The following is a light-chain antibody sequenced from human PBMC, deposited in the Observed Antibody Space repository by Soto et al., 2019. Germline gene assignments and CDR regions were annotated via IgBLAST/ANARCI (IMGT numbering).Light chain of an antibody. CDR1: QAIGNY. Sequence: DIQMTQSPSSLSASVGDRVTIACRASQAIGNYLAWYQQKPGKVPKLLVYGASTLQSGVPLRFGGSGSGTDFTLTISSLQAEDVATYCCQEYNSVPWTFGQGTKVEIK. V-gene: IGKV1-27*01. J-gene: IGKJ1*01. CDR2: GAS. CDR3: QEYNSVPWT.